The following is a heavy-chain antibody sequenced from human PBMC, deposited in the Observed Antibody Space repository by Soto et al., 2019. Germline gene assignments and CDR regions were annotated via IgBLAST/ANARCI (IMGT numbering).Heavy chain of an antibody. CDR1: GYTFTGYY. CDR3: ARDHYCSGGSCYSSDYYYGMDV. V-gene: IGHV1-2*04. CDR2: INPNSGGT. D-gene: IGHD2-15*01. Sequence: GASVKVSCKASGYTFTGYYMHWVRQAPGQGLEWMGWINPNSGGTNYAQKFQGWVTMTRDTSISTAYMELSRLRSDDTAVYYCARDHYCSGGSCYSSDYYYGMDVWGQGTTVTV. J-gene: IGHJ6*02.